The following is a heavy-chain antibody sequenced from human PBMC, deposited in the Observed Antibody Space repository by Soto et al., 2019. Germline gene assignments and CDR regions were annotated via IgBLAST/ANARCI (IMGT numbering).Heavy chain of an antibody. CDR3: ARMYSSGSGWFHP. CDR1: GYCITSGVNY. J-gene: IGHJ5*02. Sequence: PSETLSLTCFVSGYCITSGVNYWSWIRHHPGKGLEWIGSFYSSGSIIYNPSLRSRVSISGDTSSNQFSMSLTSVTAAGTARYYCARMYSSGSGWFHPWGQGTLVTVSS. D-gene: IGHD6-19*01. V-gene: IGHV4-31*03. CDR2: FYSSGSI.